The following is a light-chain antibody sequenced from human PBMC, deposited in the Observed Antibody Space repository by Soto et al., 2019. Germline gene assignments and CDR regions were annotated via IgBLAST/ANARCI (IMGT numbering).Light chain of an antibody. J-gene: IGKJ2*02. CDR1: QSVSSY. CDR3: QQRSNWPPGGT. CDR2: DAS. Sequence: EIVLTQSPATLSLSPGERATLSCRASQSVSSYLAWYQQKPGQAPRLLIYDASNRATGIPARFSGSGSGTDFPLTISRLEPEDFAVYYCQQRSNWPPGGTFGQGTKLEIK. V-gene: IGKV3-11*01.